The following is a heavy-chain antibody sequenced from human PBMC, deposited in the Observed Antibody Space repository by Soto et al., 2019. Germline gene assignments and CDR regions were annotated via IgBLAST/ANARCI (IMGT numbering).Heavy chain of an antibody. Sequence: QITLTESGPTLVKPTQTLTLTCTFSGFSLSSTGVGVGWIRQPPGKALEWLAVIYWDDDNRYSPSLKSRLTISKDTSKNHVVLSMTNIDPLDTATDDYAHKDRGMHHFDYWGQGTLVTVSS. CDR3: AHKDRGMHHFDY. CDR2: IYWDDDN. CDR1: GFSLSSTGVG. J-gene: IGHJ4*02. V-gene: IGHV2-5*02. D-gene: IGHD3-22*01.